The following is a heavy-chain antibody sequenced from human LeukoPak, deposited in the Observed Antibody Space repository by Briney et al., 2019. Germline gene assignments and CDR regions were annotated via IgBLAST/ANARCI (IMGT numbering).Heavy chain of an antibody. J-gene: IGHJ4*02. CDR1: GDSISSGSHY. CDR3: ARENLLFDSRPFDN. Sequence: SETLSLTCTVSGDSISSGSHYWSWIRQPAGKGLEWMGRIYANGNTYYSPSLKSRGTISLDASKNQFSLKLSSVTAADTAVYYCARENLLFDSRPFDNWGQGTRVTVSS. CDR2: IYANGNT. D-gene: IGHD3-22*01. V-gene: IGHV4-61*02.